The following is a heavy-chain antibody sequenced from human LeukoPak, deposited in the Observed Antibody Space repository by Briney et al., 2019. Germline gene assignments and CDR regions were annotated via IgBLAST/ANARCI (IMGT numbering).Heavy chain of an antibody. CDR1: GGSFSGYY. CDR3: ARPWGQRIP. V-gene: IGHV4-34*01. Sequence: PSETLSLTCAVYGGSFSGYYWSWIRQPPGKGLEWIGDINHSGSTNYNPSLKSRVTISVNTSKNQFSLKLSSVTAADTAMYYCARPWGQRIPWGQGTLVTVSS. J-gene: IGHJ5*02. CDR2: INHSGST. D-gene: IGHD7-27*01.